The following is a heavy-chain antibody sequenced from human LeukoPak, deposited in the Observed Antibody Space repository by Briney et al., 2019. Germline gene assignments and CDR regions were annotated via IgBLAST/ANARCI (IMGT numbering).Heavy chain of an antibody. J-gene: IGHJ4*02. D-gene: IGHD3-16*02. Sequence: GGSLRLSCAATGFTFSSYGMHWVRQAPGKGLEWAAVIRYDGSNRYYADSLKGLFTISRDNSKNTLYLQMNSLRAEDTAVYYCAREDVYGSYQYYWGQGTLVTVSS. CDR2: IRYDGSNR. V-gene: IGHV3-33*01. CDR3: AREDVYGSYQYY. CDR1: GFTFSSYG.